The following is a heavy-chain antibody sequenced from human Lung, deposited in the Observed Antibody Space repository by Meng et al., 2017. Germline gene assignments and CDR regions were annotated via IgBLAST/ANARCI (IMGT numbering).Heavy chain of an antibody. CDR2: INTDGSST. CDR3: GRSDGYIRD. CDR1: GFTFSTYW. V-gene: IGHV3-74*01. D-gene: IGHD5-24*01. J-gene: IGHJ4*02. Sequence: EVQLVESGGGLVQPGGSLRLSCAASGFTFSTYWMHWARQAPGKGLVWVSHINTDGSSTNYADPVKGRFTISRDNAKNTLYLQMNSLRAEDTAVYYCGRSDGYIRDWGQGTLVTVSS.